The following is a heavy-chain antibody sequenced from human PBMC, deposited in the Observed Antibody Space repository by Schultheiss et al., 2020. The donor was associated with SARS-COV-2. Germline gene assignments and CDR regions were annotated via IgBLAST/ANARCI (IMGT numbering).Heavy chain of an antibody. CDR1: GFTFSSYE. V-gene: IGHV3-48*03. Sequence: GGSLRLSCAASGFTFSSYEMNWVRQAPGKGLEWVSYISSSGSTIYYADSVKGRFTISRDNAKNSLYLQMNSLRAEDTAVYYCARNTDYCSGDSCYRDAFDIWGQGTMVTVSS. CDR3: ARNTDYCSGDSCYRDAFDI. J-gene: IGHJ3*02. CDR2: ISSSGSTI. D-gene: IGHD2-15*01.